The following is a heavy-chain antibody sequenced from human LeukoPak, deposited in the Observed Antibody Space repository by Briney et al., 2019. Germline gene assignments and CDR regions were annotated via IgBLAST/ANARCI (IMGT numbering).Heavy chain of an antibody. CDR3: AKSADTAMVMSAFDI. V-gene: IGHV1-46*03. Sequence: GASVKGSCKASGYTFTSYYMHWVRQAPGQGLEWMGIINPSGGSTSYAQKFQGRVTMTRDTSTSTVYMELSSLRSEDTAVYYCAKSADTAMVMSAFDIWGQGTMVTVSS. D-gene: IGHD5-18*01. CDR1: GYTFTSYY. CDR2: INPSGGST. J-gene: IGHJ3*02.